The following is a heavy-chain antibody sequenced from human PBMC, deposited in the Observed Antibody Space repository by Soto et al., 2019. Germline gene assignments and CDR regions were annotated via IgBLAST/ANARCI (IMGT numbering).Heavy chain of an antibody. D-gene: IGHD4-17*01. CDR3: ARDQPTVTYGRRHPDY. CDR1: GYTFTSYG. V-gene: IGHV1-18*01. Sequence: QVQLVQSGAEVKKPGASVKVSCKASGYTFTSYGISWVRQAPGQGLEWMGGISAYNGNTNYAQKLQGRVTMTTDTSTGTAYMELRSLRSDDTAVDYCARDQPTVTYGRRHPDYWGQGTLVTVSS. CDR2: ISAYNGNT. J-gene: IGHJ4*02.